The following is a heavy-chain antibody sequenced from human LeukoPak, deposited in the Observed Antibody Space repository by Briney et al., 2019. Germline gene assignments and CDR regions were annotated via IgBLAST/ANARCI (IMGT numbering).Heavy chain of an antibody. J-gene: IGHJ2*01. V-gene: IGHV1-46*01. Sequence: ASVKVSCKASGYTFTSYYMHWLRPAPGQGLEWMGIINPSGGSTSYAQKFQGRVTMTRDTSTSTVYMELSSLRSEDTAVYYCARDNGSVPSGLWGRGTLVTVSS. CDR3: ARDNGSVPSGL. CDR1: GYTFTSYY. D-gene: IGHD2-8*01. CDR2: INPSGGST.